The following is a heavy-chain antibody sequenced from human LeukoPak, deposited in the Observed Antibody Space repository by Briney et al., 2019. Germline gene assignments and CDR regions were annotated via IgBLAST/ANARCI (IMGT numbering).Heavy chain of an antibody. V-gene: IGHV4-59*01. Sequence: SETLSLTCTVSGGSISSYYWSWIRQPPGKGLERIGYIYYSGSTNYNPSLKSRVTISVDTSKNQFSLKLSSVTAADTAVYYCARGRDGYNYGWFDPWGQGTLVTVSS. D-gene: IGHD5-24*01. CDR2: IYYSGST. J-gene: IGHJ5*02. CDR3: ARGRDGYNYGWFDP. CDR1: GGSISSYY.